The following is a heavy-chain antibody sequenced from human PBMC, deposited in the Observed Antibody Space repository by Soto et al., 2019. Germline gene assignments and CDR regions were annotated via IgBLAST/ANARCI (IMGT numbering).Heavy chain of an antibody. D-gene: IGHD2-8*02. J-gene: IGHJ3*02. CDR2: IKQDGGKE. CDR3: VRELSSPFCTGGTCHEIRGRDAFEI. V-gene: IGHV3-7*03. Sequence: EVLLVESGGGLVQPGGSLRLSCVASGFSLSTYWMSWVRQAPGKGLEWVANIKQDGGKEYYVDSVKGRFTVSRDNAKNSLYLEMNGLRAEDTAVYYCVRELSSPFCTGGTCHEIRGRDAFEIWGQGTMVTVSS. CDR1: GFSLSTYW.